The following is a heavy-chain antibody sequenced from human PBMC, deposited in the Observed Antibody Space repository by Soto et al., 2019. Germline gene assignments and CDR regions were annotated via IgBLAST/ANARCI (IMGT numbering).Heavy chain of an antibody. J-gene: IGHJ6*02. Sequence: QVQLVQSGDEVRKPGSSVKVSCKASGYIFVNYGIAWVRQAPGQGLEWMGWISPYSGNTHYASKVQGRLTMTTDTTTSTAYMDLRSLTSYDTAVDYWALVDNFVTPTPQDVWGQGTTVTVSS. D-gene: IGHD3-16*02. V-gene: IGHV1-18*01. CDR1: GYIFVNYG. CDR2: ISPYSGNT. CDR3: ALVDNFVTPTPQDV.